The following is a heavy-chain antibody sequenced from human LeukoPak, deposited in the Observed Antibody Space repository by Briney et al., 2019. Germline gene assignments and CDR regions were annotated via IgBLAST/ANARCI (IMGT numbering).Heavy chain of an antibody. J-gene: IGHJ3*02. D-gene: IGHD2-15*01. V-gene: IGHV3-30-3*01. Sequence: PGGSLRLSCAASGFTFSSYAMHWVRQAPGKGLEWVAVISYDGSNKYYADSVKGRFTISRDNSKNTLYLQMNSLRAEDTAVYYCATRARLGWAFDIWGQGTMVTVSS. CDR2: ISYDGSNK. CDR3: ATRARLGWAFDI. CDR1: GFTFSSYA.